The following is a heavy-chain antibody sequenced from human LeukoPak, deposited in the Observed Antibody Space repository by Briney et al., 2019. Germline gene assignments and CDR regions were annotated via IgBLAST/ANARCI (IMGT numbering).Heavy chain of an antibody. CDR1: GYTFTGYY. D-gene: IGHD4-23*01. CDR3: ARDVRWPPTDWFDP. J-gene: IGHJ5*02. V-gene: IGHV1-18*04. Sequence: PEASVKVSCKASGYTFTGYYMHWVRQAPGQGLEWMGWISAYNGNTNYAQKLQGRVTMTTDTSTSTAYMELRSLRSDDTAVYYCARDVRWPPTDWFDPWGQGTLVTVSS. CDR2: ISAYNGNT.